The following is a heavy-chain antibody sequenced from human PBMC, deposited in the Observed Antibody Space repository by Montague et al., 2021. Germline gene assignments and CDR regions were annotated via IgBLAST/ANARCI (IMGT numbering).Heavy chain of an antibody. CDR2: IFGTGDT. J-gene: IGHJ4*02. V-gene: IGHV4-4*08. D-gene: IGHD2-21*01. Sequence: SETQSLTCNVSGEPMRDYYWSWIRQSPGKGLEWIGYIFGTGDTTYNPSLSRRVTISIDTSKNQFFSELTSVTAADAAVYYCVRRDNMGGAFLDHWGQGRLVTVSS. CDR3: VRRDNMGGAFLDH. CDR1: GEPMRDYY.